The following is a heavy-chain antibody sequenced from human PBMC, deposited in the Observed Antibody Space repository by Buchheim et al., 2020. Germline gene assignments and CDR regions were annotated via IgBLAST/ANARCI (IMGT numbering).Heavy chain of an antibody. CDR1: GFTFSSYA. V-gene: IGHV3-23*01. CDR2: ISGSGGST. Sequence: EVQLLESGGGLVQPGGSLRLSCAASGFTFSSYAMSWVRQAPGKGLEWVSAISGSGGSTYYADSVKGRFTISCDNSKKPSYMQMNSLRAEDTAVYYCAKTRIVEGNYFDYWGQGTL. CDR3: AKTRIVEGNYFDY. J-gene: IGHJ4*02. D-gene: IGHD1-26*01.